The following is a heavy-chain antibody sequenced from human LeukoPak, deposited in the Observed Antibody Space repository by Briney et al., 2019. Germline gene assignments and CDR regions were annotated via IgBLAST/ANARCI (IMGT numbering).Heavy chain of an antibody. Sequence: GGSLRLSCAASGFTFAHCWMDWVRQVPGKGLVWVSRINPDGCSTIYADSVKGRFTISRDNAKNTLYLQMNSLRAEDTAVYYCVRGCSGTYRADSWGQGTLVTVSS. CDR1: GFTFAHCW. J-gene: IGHJ4*02. CDR2: INPDGCST. D-gene: IGHD1-26*01. CDR3: VRGCSGTYRADS. V-gene: IGHV3-74*01.